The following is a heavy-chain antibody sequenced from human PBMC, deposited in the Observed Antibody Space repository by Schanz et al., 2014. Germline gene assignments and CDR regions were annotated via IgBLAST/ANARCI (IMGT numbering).Heavy chain of an antibody. D-gene: IGHD2-2*01. Sequence: EVQLVESGGGLVQPGGSLRLSCAASGFTFSDHYMDWVRQAPGKGLEWVSSISSSSSYIYYADSVKGRFTISRDNAKNSLYLQMNSLKTEDTAMYYCARRASCSRIGCPFDSWGQGTLVTVSS. J-gene: IGHJ4*02. CDR2: ISSSSSYI. V-gene: IGHV3-21*04. CDR3: ARRASCSRIGCPFDS. CDR1: GFTFSDHY.